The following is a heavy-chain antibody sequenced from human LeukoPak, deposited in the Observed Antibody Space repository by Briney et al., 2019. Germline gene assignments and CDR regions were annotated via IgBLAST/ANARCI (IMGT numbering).Heavy chain of an antibody. CDR3: ARGDLNYYDSSGYPDY. J-gene: IGHJ4*02. CDR2: INPNSGGT. Sequence: ASVEVSCKASGYTFTGYYMHWVRQAPGQGLEWMGWINPNSGGTNYAQKFQGRVTMTRDTSISTAYMELSRLRSDDTAVYYCARGDLNYYDSSGYPDYWGQGTLVTVSS. CDR1: GYTFTGYY. V-gene: IGHV1-2*02. D-gene: IGHD3-22*01.